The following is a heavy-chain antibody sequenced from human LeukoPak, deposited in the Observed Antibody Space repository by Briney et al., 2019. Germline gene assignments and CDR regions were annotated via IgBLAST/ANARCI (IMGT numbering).Heavy chain of an antibody. CDR2: ISSSGGST. CDR1: GFTFSNHA. J-gene: IGHJ4*02. Sequence: GGSLRLSCAASGFTFSNHAMTWVRQAPGKGLEWVSTISSSGGSTHYTESVKGRFTISRDNSKNTVYLQMNSLRAEDTAVFYCARGHSSGWFFFDYWGQGTLVTVSS. V-gene: IGHV3-23*01. CDR3: ARGHSSGWFFFDY. D-gene: IGHD6-19*01.